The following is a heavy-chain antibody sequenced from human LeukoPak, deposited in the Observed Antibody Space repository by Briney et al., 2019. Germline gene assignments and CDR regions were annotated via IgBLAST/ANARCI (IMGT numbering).Heavy chain of an antibody. CDR2: INPNSGGT. Sequence: VASVKVSCKASGYSFTGYYIHWVRQAPGQGLEWMGWINPNSGGTNNAQKFQGRVTMTRDTSISTAYMELRRLISDDTAVYYCARVSPNTVTTLQYFDYWGQGTLVTVSS. V-gene: IGHV1-2*02. J-gene: IGHJ4*02. CDR3: ARVSPNTVTTLQYFDY. D-gene: IGHD4-17*01. CDR1: GYSFTGYY.